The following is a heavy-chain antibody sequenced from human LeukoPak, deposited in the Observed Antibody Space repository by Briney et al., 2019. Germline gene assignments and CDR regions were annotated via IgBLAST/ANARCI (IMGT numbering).Heavy chain of an antibody. Sequence: GGSLRLSCAASGFTFSSYSMNWVRQAPGKGLEWVSSISSSSSYIYYADSVKGRFTISRDNSKNTLYLQMNSLRAEDTAVYYCARPYDYVWGSYRYPSLGYWGQGTLVTVSS. CDR1: GFTFSSYS. J-gene: IGHJ4*02. CDR2: ISSSSSYI. CDR3: ARPYDYVWGSYRYPSLGY. V-gene: IGHV3-21*01. D-gene: IGHD3-16*02.